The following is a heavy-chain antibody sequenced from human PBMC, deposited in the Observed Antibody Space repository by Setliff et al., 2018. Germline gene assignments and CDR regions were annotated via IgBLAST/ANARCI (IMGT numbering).Heavy chain of an antibody. D-gene: IGHD3-10*02. Sequence: PGESLKISCAASGFTFNTYLMNWARQAPGKGLEWVSHIRDTGTTVHYADSVKGRFTISRDNAKNSLYLQMNSLRAEDTAVYYCVRDDVRGYYMDVWGKGTTVTVSS. J-gene: IGHJ6*03. CDR2: IRDTGTTV. CDR3: VRDDVRGYYMDV. CDR1: GFTFNTYL. V-gene: IGHV3-48*01.